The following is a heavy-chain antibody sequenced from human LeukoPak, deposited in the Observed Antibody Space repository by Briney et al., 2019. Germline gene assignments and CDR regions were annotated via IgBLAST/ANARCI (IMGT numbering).Heavy chain of an antibody. CDR3: ARLPGSDSYFDF. V-gene: IGHV3-7*03. CDR1: AFTFSRHW. CDR2: INQDGSEI. Sequence: GGSLRLSCAASAFTFSRHWMTWVRQAPGKRLEWVANINQDGSEIHYVGSVKGRFTISRDNAKNSLYLEMNSLRAEDTAVYYCARLPGSDSYFDFWGQGTLVTVSS. J-gene: IGHJ4*02. D-gene: IGHD5-12*01.